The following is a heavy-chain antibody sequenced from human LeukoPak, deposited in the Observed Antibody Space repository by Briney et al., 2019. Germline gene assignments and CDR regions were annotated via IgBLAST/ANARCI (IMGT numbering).Heavy chain of an antibody. Sequence: GGSLRLSCAVSGFTSGFTFSSRWMHWVRQAPGKGLVWVSLVKSDGSTNYADSVKGRFTVSRDNAKNTLYLQMNNLRVEDTALYFCHPLGYTSNWGQGTLVTVSS. CDR1: GFTFSSRW. J-gene: IGHJ4*02. CDR3: HPLGYTSN. V-gene: IGHV3-74*01. D-gene: IGHD6-19*01. CDR2: VKSDGST.